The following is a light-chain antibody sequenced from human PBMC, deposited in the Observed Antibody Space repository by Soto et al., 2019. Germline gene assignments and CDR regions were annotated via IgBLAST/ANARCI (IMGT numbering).Light chain of an antibody. CDR2: GAS. Sequence: EIVMTQSPATLSLSPGERATLSCRASQSVSSSYLSWYQQKPGQAPRLLIYGASTRATGIPARFSGSGSGTDFTLTISSLQPEDVAVYYCQQYYSPPFTFGPGTKVDIK. J-gene: IGKJ3*01. CDR3: QQYYSPPFT. CDR1: QSVSSSY. V-gene: IGKV3D-7*01.